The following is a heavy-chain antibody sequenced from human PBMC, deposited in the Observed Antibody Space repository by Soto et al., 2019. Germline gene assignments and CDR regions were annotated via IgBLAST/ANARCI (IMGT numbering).Heavy chain of an antibody. CDR3: ARVPPPGYYDSRGDLFDY. J-gene: IGHJ4*02. V-gene: IGHV1-18*04. D-gene: IGHD3-22*01. CDR1: GYTFTSYG. Sequence: GASVKVSCKASGYTFTSYGISCVRQAPGQGIEWMGWISAYNGNTNYAQKLQGRVTMTTDTSTSTAYLELRSLRSDDTAVYYCARVPPPGYYDSRGDLFDYWGQGTLVTVSS. CDR2: ISAYNGNT.